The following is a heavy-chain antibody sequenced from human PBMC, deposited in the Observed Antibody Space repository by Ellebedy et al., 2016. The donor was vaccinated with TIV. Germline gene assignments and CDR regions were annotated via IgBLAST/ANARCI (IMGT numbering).Heavy chain of an antibody. Sequence: PGGSLRLSCAASGVTFDDYAMFWVRQVPGKGLEWVSSISWNSDKIDYTDSVKGRFTVSRDNAKRSLYLQMDSLRPEDTAFYYCRLFYFDIVTGYAFDAWGQGNLVTVSS. V-gene: IGHV3-9*01. CDR1: GVTFDDYA. J-gene: IGHJ4*02. D-gene: IGHD3-9*01. CDR2: ISWNSDKI. CDR3: RLFYFDIVTGYAFDA.